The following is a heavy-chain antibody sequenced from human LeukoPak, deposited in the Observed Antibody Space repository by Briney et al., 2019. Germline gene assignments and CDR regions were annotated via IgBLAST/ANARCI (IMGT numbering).Heavy chain of an antibody. CDR3: ANRNMVRGVRDYFDY. CDR2: ISYGGSNK. J-gene: IGHJ4*02. Sequence: GGSLRLSCAASGFTFSSYGMHWVRQAPGKGLEWVALISYGGSNKFYADSVKGRFPISRDNSNNTLYLQMNSLRAEDTAVYYCANRNMVRGVRDYFDYWGQGTLVTVSS. D-gene: IGHD3-10*01. V-gene: IGHV3-30*18. CDR1: GFTFSSYG.